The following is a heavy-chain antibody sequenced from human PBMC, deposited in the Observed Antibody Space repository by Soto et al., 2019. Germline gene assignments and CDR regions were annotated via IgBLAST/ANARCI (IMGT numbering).Heavy chain of an antibody. J-gene: IGHJ4*02. CDR3: ARGVVLWSASAPHFDY. Sequence: GGSLRLSCAASGFTFSHYEMNWVRQAPGKGLEWVSYISSSSATIYYADSVKGRFTISRDNAENSLYLQMNSLRAEDTAVYYCARGVVLWSASAPHFDYWGQGALVTVSS. V-gene: IGHV3-48*03. CDR2: ISSSSATI. D-gene: IGHD3-3*01. CDR1: GFTFSHYE.